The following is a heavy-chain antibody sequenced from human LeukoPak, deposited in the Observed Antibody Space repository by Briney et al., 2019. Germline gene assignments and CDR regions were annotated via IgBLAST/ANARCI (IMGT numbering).Heavy chain of an antibody. D-gene: IGHD3-10*01. J-gene: IGHJ5*02. CDR2: ISSSSSTI. CDR1: GFTFSSYS. V-gene: IGHV3-48*04. CDR3: ARDTAPHDYYGSGSYHDNWFDP. Sequence: TGGSLRLSCAASGFTFSSYSMNWVRQAPGKGLEWVSYISSSSSTIYYADSVKGRLTISRDNAKNSLYLQMNSLRAEDTAVYYCARDTAPHDYYGSGSYHDNWFDPWGQGTLVTVSS.